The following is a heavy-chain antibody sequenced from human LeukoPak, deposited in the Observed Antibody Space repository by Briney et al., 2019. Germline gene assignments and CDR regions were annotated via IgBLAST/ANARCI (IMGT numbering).Heavy chain of an antibody. D-gene: IGHD4-23*01. CDR2: IDPGDSDS. J-gene: IGHJ4*02. CDR3: ARRWEQNGIDY. CDR1: DYRFTSYW. Sequence: GEPLKISCKGSDYRFTSYWIGGVRKMPGKGLEWMCIIDPGDSDSTYTPSFQVHVTISAAKSTITPYLQWSSLKATDASMYSCARRWEQNGIDYWGQGTLVTVSS. V-gene: IGHV5-51*01.